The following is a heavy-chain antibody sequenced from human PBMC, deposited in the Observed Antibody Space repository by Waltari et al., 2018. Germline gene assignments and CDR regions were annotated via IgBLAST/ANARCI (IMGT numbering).Heavy chain of an antibody. CDR2: MSYSGST. V-gene: IGHV4-39*01. CDR1: GGSIRSSSYS. CDR3: ARQNSLSNDGFDV. J-gene: IGHJ3*01. Sequence: QMQLKEPGPGLVKPSGTLSLLCRVSGGSIRSSSYSWGWIRQAPGKGLEWIGSMSYSGSTYYNPSLKRLVTISVDTSKDKFSLKVNSVTAADTAVYYCARQNSLSNDGFDVWGRGTMVTVSS.